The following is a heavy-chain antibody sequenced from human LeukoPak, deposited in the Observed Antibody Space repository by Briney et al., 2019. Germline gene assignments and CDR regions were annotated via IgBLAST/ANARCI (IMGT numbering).Heavy chain of an antibody. CDR1: GFTFSSYA. Sequence: GSLRLSCAASGFTFSSYAMHWVRQAPGKGLQWVALISFDGSDKYYADSVKGRFTISRDNSKNTLYVQMNSLRAEDTAVYYCARSSAVRLLNFDYWGQGTLVTVSS. CDR3: ARSSAVRLLNFDY. D-gene: IGHD6-6*01. CDR2: ISFDGSDK. J-gene: IGHJ4*02. V-gene: IGHV3-30*01.